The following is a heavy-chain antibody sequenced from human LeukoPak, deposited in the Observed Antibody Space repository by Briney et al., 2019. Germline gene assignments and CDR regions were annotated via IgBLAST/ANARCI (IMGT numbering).Heavy chain of an antibody. CDR1: GFTFSSYA. Sequence: PGGSLRLSCAASGFTFSSYAMHWVRQAPGKGLEWVAVISYDGSNKYYADSVKGRFTISRDNSKNTLYLQMNSLRAEDTAVYYCARDYATVRLRMGYFDYWGQGTLVTVSS. V-gene: IGHV3-30*04. CDR2: ISYDGSNK. D-gene: IGHD5-12*01. J-gene: IGHJ4*02. CDR3: ARDYATVRLRMGYFDY.